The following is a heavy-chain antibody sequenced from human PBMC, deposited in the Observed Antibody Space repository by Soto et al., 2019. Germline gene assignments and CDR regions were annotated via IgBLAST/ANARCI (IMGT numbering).Heavy chain of an antibody. Sequence: GGSLRLSCAASGFTFDDYAMHWVRQAPGKGLEWVSGISWNSGSIGYADSVKGRFTISRDNAKNSLYLQMNSLTAEDTALYYCAKVARMEYCSSTSCPNAFDIWGQGTMVTVSS. CDR3: AKVARMEYCSSTSCPNAFDI. CDR1: GFTFDDYA. J-gene: IGHJ3*02. D-gene: IGHD2-2*01. V-gene: IGHV3-9*01. CDR2: ISWNSGSI.